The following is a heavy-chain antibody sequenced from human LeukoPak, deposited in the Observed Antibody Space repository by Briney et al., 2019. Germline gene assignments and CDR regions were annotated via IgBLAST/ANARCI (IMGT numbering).Heavy chain of an antibody. CDR3: ARGQRLLARLPAVDY. CDR2: IIPIFGTA. J-gene: IGHJ4*02. CDR1: GGTFSNYA. Sequence: SVKVSCKTSGGTFSNYAISWVRQAPGQGLEWIGVIIPIFGTANYAQKFEGRVTITPDESTPPAYVELSSLRSDDTAVYYCARGQRLLARLPAVDYWGQGTLVTVSS. D-gene: IGHD1-1*01. V-gene: IGHV1-69*01.